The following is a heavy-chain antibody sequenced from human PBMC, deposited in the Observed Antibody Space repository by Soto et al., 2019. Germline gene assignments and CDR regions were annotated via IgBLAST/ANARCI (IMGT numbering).Heavy chain of an antibody. Sequence: EVQLLESGGGLVQPGGSLRLSCAALGFTLSISDMSWVRQAPGKGQEWVSSISGSGGRTYYADPVKGRFTMYRDSSKNTLYLRMSSLRVVDTAVYYCAKYYYASGSNWFDPWGRGTQVTVSS. CDR3: AKYYYASGSNWFDP. CDR1: GFTLSISD. V-gene: IGHV3-23*01. CDR2: ISGSGGRT. D-gene: IGHD3-10*01. J-gene: IGHJ5*02.